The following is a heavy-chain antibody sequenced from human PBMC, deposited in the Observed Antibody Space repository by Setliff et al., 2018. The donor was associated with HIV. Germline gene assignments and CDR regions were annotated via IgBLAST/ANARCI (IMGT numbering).Heavy chain of an antibody. CDR2: IRYDGSQK. D-gene: IGHD2-15*01. V-gene: IGHV3-30*02. J-gene: IGHJ6*02. CDR3: AKDVCSGAYCYAYYYYGMDV. Sequence: GGSLRLSCAASVFTFNNYGMNWVRQAPGKGLGWVAFIRYDGSQKYYVDSVKGRFTISRDNSKNTLYLQMNSLRVEDTAVYYCAKDVCSGAYCYAYYYYGMDVWGQGTMVTVSS. CDR1: VFTFNNYG.